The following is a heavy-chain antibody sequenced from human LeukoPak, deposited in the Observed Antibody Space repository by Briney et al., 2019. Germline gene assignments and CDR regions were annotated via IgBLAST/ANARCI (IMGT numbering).Heavy chain of an antibody. CDR3: AKAVVGVAAIVY. V-gene: IGHV3-23*01. Sequence: PGGSLRLSCAACGFTFSSYAMTWVRQAPGKGLEWVSGISAGGGSTYYADSVKGRFTISRDNSKNTLYLQMNSLRAEDTAIYSCAKAVVGVAAIVYWGQGTLVTVSS. J-gene: IGHJ4*02. D-gene: IGHD2-15*01. CDR1: GFTFSSYA. CDR2: ISAGGGST.